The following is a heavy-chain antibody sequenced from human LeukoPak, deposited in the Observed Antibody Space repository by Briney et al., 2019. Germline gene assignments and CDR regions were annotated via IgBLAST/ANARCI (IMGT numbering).Heavy chain of an antibody. J-gene: IGHJ3*02. Sequence: PSETLSLTCTVSGGSLSSYYWSWIRQPPGKGLEWIGYIYYSGSTNYNPSLKSRVTISVDTSKNQFSLKLSSVTAADTAVYYCARSGPPKVVPAGPFDIWGQGTMVTVSS. CDR3: ARSGPPKVVPAGPFDI. CDR2: IYYSGST. D-gene: IGHD2-2*01. V-gene: IGHV4-59*01. CDR1: GGSLSSYY.